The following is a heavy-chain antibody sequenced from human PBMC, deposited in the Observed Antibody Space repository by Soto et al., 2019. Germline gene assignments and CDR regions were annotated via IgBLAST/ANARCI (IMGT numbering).Heavy chain of an antibody. V-gene: IGHV4-59*01. CDR3: AGLRGYSYVYYFDH. CDR2: IYYSGST. Sequence: SETLSLTCTVSATSISSYYWSWIRQPPGKGLEWIGYIYYSGSTSYNPSLKSRVTMSVDTSKSQFSLKVSSVTAADTAVYYCAGLRGYSYVYYFDHWGQGTLVTVSS. CDR1: ATSISSYY. J-gene: IGHJ4*02. D-gene: IGHD5-18*01.